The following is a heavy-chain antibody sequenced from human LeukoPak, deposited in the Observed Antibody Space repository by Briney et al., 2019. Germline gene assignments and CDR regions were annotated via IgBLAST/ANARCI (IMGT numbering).Heavy chain of an antibody. J-gene: IGHJ6*03. Sequence: ASVKVSCKASGYTFTGYYMHWVRQAPGQGLEWMGRINPNSGGTNYAQKFQGRVTMTRDTSISTAYMELSRLRSGDTAVYYCARTGSSSWSTYYYYYYMDVWGKGTTVTVSS. CDR2: INPNSGGT. D-gene: IGHD6-13*01. CDR1: GYTFTGYY. CDR3: ARTGSSSWSTYYYYYYMDV. V-gene: IGHV1-2*06.